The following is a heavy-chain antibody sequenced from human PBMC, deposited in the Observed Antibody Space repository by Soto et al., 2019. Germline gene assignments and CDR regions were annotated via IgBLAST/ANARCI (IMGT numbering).Heavy chain of an antibody. Sequence: ASVKGSCKASGYTFTTYAIHWVRQAPGQRLEWMGWINTGNGNTKYSQKFQGRVTITRDTSASTAYMELSSLRSEDTAVYYCARDRDYYDFWSGYFDFWGQGALVTVSS. CDR1: GYTFTTYA. V-gene: IGHV1-3*04. J-gene: IGHJ4*02. CDR3: ARDRDYYDFWSGYFDF. D-gene: IGHD3-3*01. CDR2: INTGNGNT.